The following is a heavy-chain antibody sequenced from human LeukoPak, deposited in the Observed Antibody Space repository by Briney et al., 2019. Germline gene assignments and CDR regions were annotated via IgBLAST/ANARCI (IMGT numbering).Heavy chain of an antibody. CDR3: ARQQGSWTHYFDY. CDR2: IYYSGST. J-gene: IGHJ4*02. V-gene: IGHV4-39*01. CDR1: GGSISSSSYN. D-gene: IGHD6-13*01. Sequence: SETLSLTCTVSGGSISSSSYNWGWIRQPPGKGLEWIGSIYYSGSTYYNPSLKSRVTISVDTSKNQFSLKLSSVTAADTAVYYCARQQGSWTHYFDYWGQGTLVTVSS.